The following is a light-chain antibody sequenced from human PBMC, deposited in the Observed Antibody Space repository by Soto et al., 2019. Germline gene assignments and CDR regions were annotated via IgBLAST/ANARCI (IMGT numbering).Light chain of an antibody. CDR2: DVN. Sequence: QSALTQPASVSGSPGQSITFSCTGTSSEVGSYDYVSWHQQHPGKAPKLIIYDVNNRPSGVPSRFSGSKSGNTASLTISGLQTEDEADYYCCAYSTSGTHVFGTGTKVTVL. CDR3: CAYSTSGTHV. V-gene: IGLV2-14*03. CDR1: SSEVGSYDY. J-gene: IGLJ1*01.